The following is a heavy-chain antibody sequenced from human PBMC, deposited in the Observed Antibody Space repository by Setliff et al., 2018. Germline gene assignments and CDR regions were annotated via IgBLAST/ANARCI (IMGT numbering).Heavy chain of an antibody. V-gene: IGHV1-69*13. D-gene: IGHD3-16*01. J-gene: IGHJ5*01. Sequence: SVKVFCKSSGGTFSSSGITWVRQAPGQGLQWLGRFIPILGATNYAQNFQGRVTITADESTSTGYMELRSLRPDDTAVYYCARELRSPYWHLDSWGQGTQVTVSS. CDR2: FIPILGAT. CDR1: GGTFSSSG. CDR3: ARELRSPYWHLDS.